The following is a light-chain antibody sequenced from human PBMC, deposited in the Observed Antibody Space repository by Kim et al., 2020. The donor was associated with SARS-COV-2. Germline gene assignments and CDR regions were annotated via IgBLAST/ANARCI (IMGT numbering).Light chain of an antibody. CDR1: QSLLHSNGYNY. Sequence: DIVMTQSPLSLPVTPGEPASISCRSSQSLLHSNGYNYLDWYLQKPGQSPQLLIYLGSNRASGVPDRFSGSGSGTDFTLKISRVEAEDVGVYYCMQGIHLRGTFGQGTKVDIK. CDR3: MQGIHLRGT. V-gene: IGKV2-28*01. J-gene: IGKJ1*01. CDR2: LGS.